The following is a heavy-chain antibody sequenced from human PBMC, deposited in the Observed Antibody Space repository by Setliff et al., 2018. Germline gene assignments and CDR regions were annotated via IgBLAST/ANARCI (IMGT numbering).Heavy chain of an antibody. D-gene: IGHD3-10*01. Sequence: GESLKISCAASGFTFSNAWMTWVRQAPGKGLEWVGRIKSKTDGGTTDYAAPVKGRFTISRDESKNTLYLQMNSLKTEDTAVYYCTRERVWFGAPILYFDPWGQGTLVTVSS. CDR3: TRERVWFGAPILYFDP. CDR1: GFTFSNAW. V-gene: IGHV3-15*01. CDR2: IKSKTDGGTT. J-gene: IGHJ5*02.